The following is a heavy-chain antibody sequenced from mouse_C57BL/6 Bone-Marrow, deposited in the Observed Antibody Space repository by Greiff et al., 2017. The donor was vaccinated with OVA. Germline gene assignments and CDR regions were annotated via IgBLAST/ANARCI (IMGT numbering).Heavy chain of an antibody. CDR3: ARELRLHYFDY. V-gene: IGHV1-4*01. Sequence: VKLQQSGAELARPGASVKMSCKASGYTFTSYTMHWVKQRPGQGLEWIGYINPSSGYTKYNQKFKDKATLTADKSSSTAYMQLSSLTSEDSAVYYCARELRLHYFDYWGQGTTLTVSS. CDR1: GYTFTSYT. D-gene: IGHD3-2*02. CDR2: INPSSGYT. J-gene: IGHJ2*01.